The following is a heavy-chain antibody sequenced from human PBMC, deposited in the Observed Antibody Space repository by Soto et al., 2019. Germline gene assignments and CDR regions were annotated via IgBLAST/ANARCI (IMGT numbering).Heavy chain of an antibody. D-gene: IGHD3-3*01. CDR3: SRQASDFWSGKPQYYMDV. Sequence: ESGGGLVQPGGSLKLSCAASGFTFSGSAMHWVRQASGKGLEWVGRIRSKPNNYATAYGASVKGWFTISRDDSKNTAYLQMNSLNTEDTAVYYCSRQASDFWSGKPQYYMDVWGKGTTVTVSS. CDR1: GFTFSGSA. J-gene: IGHJ6*03. CDR2: IRSKPNNYAT. V-gene: IGHV3-73*01.